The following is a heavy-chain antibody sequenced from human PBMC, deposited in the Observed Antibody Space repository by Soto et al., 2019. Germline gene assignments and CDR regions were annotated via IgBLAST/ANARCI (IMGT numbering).Heavy chain of an antibody. CDR3: AMSSSWGSEGPRGYYYYMDV. CDR2: VDHEDGET. J-gene: IGHJ6*03. V-gene: IGHV1-24*01. CDR1: GYTLTELS. D-gene: IGHD3-10*01. Sequence: ASVKVSCKVSGYTLTELSMHWVRQAPGRGLEWMACVDHEDGETIYAQKFKGRVTMTEDTSTDTAYMELSSLRSEDTAVYYCAMSSSWGSEGPRGYYYYMDVWSKGTTVTVSS.